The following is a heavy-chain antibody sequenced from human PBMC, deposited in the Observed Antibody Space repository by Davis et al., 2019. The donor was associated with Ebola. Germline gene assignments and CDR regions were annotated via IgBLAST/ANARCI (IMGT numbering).Heavy chain of an antibody. CDR3: AKGRTNTPMVTMEFDY. Sequence: GESLKISCAASGFTFSSYGIHWVGQAPGEGLEWVAVISYDGSNEYYADSVKGRFTISRDNSKNTLYLQMYSLRVEDTAVYYCAKGRTNTPMVTMEFDYWGQGTLVTVSS. J-gene: IGHJ4*02. D-gene: IGHD5-18*01. V-gene: IGHV3-30*18. CDR2: ISYDGSNE. CDR1: GFTFSSYG.